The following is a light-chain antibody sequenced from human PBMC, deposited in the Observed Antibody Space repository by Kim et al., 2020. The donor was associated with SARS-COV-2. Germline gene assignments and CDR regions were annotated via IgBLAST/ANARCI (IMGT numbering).Light chain of an antibody. V-gene: IGLV1-40*01. J-gene: IGLJ1*01. CDR3: QSYDSSLGGSL. CDR1: SANTRTRYG. CDR2: TNS. Sequence: RVTRSSLGRSANTRTRYGVPWYQQFPGTAPKLIIHTNSIRPSGVPGRFSGSKSGTSASLTITGLQAEDEAEYYCQSYDSSLGGSLFGTGTKVTVL.